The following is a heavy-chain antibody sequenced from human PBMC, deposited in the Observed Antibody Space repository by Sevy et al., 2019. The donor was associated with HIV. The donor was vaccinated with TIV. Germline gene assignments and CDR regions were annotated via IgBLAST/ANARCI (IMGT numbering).Heavy chain of an antibody. CDR1: GFTFSGSA. J-gene: IGHJ6*02. CDR3: IYYYGSGSYYNDYYYGMDV. Sequence: GGSLRLSCAASGFTFSGSAMHWVRQASGKGLEWVGRIRSKANSYATAYAASVKGRFTISRDDSKNTAYLQMNSLKTEETAVYYCIYYYGSGSYYNDYYYGMDVWGQGTTVTVSS. D-gene: IGHD3-10*01. CDR2: IRSKANSYAT. V-gene: IGHV3-73*01.